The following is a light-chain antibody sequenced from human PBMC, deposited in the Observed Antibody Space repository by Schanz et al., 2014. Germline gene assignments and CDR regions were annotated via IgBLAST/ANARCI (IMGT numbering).Light chain of an antibody. V-gene: IGKV1-39*01. Sequence: DIQMPQSPSSLSASVGDRVTITCRASQSITNYSNWYQQKPGKAPKLLIYAASSLQSGVPSRFSGSGSGTDFTLTISSLQPEDFATYYCQQSYNTPYTFGQGTKVEIK. CDR3: QQSYNTPYT. J-gene: IGKJ2*01. CDR1: QSITNY. CDR2: AAS.